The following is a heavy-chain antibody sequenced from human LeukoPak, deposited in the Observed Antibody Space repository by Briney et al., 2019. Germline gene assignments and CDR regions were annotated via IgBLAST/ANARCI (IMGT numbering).Heavy chain of an antibody. CDR3: ARVSSPGYYYYYMDV. Sequence: SETLSLTCAVYGGSFSGYYWSWIRQPPGKGLEWIWEINHSGSTNYNPSLKSRVTISVDTSKNQFSLKLSSVTAADTAVYYCARVSSPGYYYYYMDVWGKGTTVTVSS. V-gene: IGHV4-34*01. CDR1: GGSFSGYY. CDR2: INHSGST. D-gene: IGHD2-15*01. J-gene: IGHJ6*03.